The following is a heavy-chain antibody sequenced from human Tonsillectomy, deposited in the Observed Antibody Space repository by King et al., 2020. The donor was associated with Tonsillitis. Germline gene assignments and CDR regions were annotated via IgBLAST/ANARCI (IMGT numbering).Heavy chain of an antibody. Sequence: VQLVESGGGLVQPGGSLRLSCAASGFTFSSYSMNWVRQAPGKGLEWVSYISSSSSTIYYADSVKGRFTISRDNAKNSLYLQMNSLRDEDTAVYYCARDRGIHPMNYYCMDVWGQGTTVTVSS. CDR3: ARDRGIHPMNYYCMDV. CDR1: GFTFSSYS. V-gene: IGHV3-48*02. D-gene: IGHD6-13*01. J-gene: IGHJ6*02. CDR2: ISSSSSTI.